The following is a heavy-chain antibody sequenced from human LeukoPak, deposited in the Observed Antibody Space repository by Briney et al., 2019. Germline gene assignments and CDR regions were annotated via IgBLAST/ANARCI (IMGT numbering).Heavy chain of an antibody. V-gene: IGHV4-39*07. D-gene: IGHD3-3*01. CDR2: INHSGST. CDR1: GGSISSGDYY. J-gene: IGHJ4*02. CDR3: ARGGLGPKRYYDFWSGSRHLDY. Sequence: PSETLSLTCTVSGGSISSGDYYWSWLRQPPGKGLEWIGEINHSGSTNYNPSLKSRVTISVDTSKNQFSLKLSSVTAADTAVYYCARGGLGPKRYYDFWSGSRHLDYWGQGTLVTVSS.